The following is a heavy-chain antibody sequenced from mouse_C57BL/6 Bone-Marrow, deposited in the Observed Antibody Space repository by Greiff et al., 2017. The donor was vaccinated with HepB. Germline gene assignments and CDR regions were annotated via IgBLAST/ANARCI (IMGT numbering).Heavy chain of an antibody. J-gene: IGHJ3*01. V-gene: IGHV1-69*01. Sequence: VQLQQPGAELVMPGASVKLSCKASGYTFTNYWMHWVKQRPGQGLEWIGEIDPSDSYTNYNQKFKGKSTLTVDKSSSTAYMQLSSLTSEDSAVYYCARLGYDYDRGFAYWGQGTLVTVSA. D-gene: IGHD2-4*01. CDR1: GYTFTNYW. CDR2: IDPSDSYT. CDR3: ARLGYDYDRGFAY.